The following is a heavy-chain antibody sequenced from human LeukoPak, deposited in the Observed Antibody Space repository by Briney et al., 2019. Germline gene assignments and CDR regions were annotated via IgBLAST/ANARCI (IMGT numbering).Heavy chain of an antibody. V-gene: IGHV1-8*03. CDR3: ARAYYYDSRLAFDI. CDR2: MNPNSGNT. Sequence: ASVKVSCKASGYTFTSYGISWVRQATGQGLEWMGWMNPNSGNTGYAQKFQGRVTITRNTSISTAYMELSSLRSEDTAVYYCARAYYYDSRLAFDIWGQGTMVTVSS. CDR1: GYTFTSYG. J-gene: IGHJ3*02. D-gene: IGHD3-22*01.